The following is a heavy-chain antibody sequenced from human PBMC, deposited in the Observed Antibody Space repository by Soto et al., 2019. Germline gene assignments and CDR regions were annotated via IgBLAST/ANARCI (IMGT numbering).Heavy chain of an antibody. Sequence: QLVESGGGVVQPGRSLRLSCAASGFTFSLYGMHWVRQAPGKGLEWVAVTSSDGSNKYYVDSVKGRFTISRDNSKNTLYLQMNSLRAEDTAVYYCAKDSGYSGYDVYDYYYGMDVWGQGTTVTVSS. D-gene: IGHD5-12*01. J-gene: IGHJ6*02. V-gene: IGHV3-30*18. CDR2: TSSDGSNK. CDR1: GFTFSLYG. CDR3: AKDSGYSGYDVYDYYYGMDV.